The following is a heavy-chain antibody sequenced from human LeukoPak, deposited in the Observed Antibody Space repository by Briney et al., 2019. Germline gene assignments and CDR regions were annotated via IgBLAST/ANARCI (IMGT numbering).Heavy chain of an antibody. Sequence: GGSLRPSCAASRFTFSSYGMHWVRQAPGKGLEWVAYIQYDGSNAQYADSVKGRFSISRDSSKNILYLQMNSLRAEDTAVYYCAKGTPIYDSSGYYSLIDYWGQGTLVTVSS. V-gene: IGHV3-30*02. D-gene: IGHD3-22*01. CDR2: IQYDGSNA. J-gene: IGHJ4*02. CDR3: AKGTPIYDSSGYYSLIDY. CDR1: RFTFSSYG.